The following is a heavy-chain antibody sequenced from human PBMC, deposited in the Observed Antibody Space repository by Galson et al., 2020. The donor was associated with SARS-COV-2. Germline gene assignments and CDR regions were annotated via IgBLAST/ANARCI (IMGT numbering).Heavy chain of an antibody. CDR1: GGSISSYY. D-gene: IGHD3-10*01. Sequence: SETLSLTCTVSGGSISSYYWSWIRQPPGKGLEWIGYIYYSGSTNYNPSLKSRVTISVDTSKNQFSLKLSSVTAADTAVYYCARHLLPDYYGSGSPGDNWFDPWGQGTLVTVSS. V-gene: IGHV4-59*08. CDR3: ARHLLPDYYGSGSPGDNWFDP. J-gene: IGHJ5*02. CDR2: IYYSGST.